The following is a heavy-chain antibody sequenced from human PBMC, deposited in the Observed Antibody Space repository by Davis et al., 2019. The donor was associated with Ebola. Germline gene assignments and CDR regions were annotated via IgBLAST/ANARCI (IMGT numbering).Heavy chain of an antibody. Sequence: GGSLRLSCAASGFIFSDYYMIWIRQSPGKGLEWLSYISSSASVIYYADSVKGRFTVSRDNARNSLYRQMKSLRAEDTAVYYCARDYYGAGSYSQFDNWGQGTLVTVSS. CDR2: ISSSASVI. CDR3: ARDYYGAGSYSQFDN. D-gene: IGHD3-10*01. J-gene: IGHJ4*02. CDR1: GFIFSDYY. V-gene: IGHV3-11*04.